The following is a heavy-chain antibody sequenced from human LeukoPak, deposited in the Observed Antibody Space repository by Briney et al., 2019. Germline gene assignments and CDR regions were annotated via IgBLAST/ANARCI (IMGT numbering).Heavy chain of an antibody. J-gene: IGHJ3*02. CDR2: ISYDGSNK. CDR3: AREGNSYDYGDYVISDDAFDI. Sequence: GGSLRPSCAASGFTFSSYAMHWVRQAPGKGLEGVAVISYDGSNKYYADSVKGRFTISRDNSKNTLYLQMNSLRAEDTAVYYCAREGNSYDYGDYVISDDAFDIWGQGTMVTVSS. D-gene: IGHD4-17*01. CDR1: GFTFSSYA. V-gene: IGHV3-30-3*01.